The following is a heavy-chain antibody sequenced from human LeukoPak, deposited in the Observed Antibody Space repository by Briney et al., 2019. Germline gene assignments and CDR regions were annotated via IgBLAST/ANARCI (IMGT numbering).Heavy chain of an antibody. J-gene: IGHJ4*02. CDR2: IYYSGST. CDR1: GGSISSSSYY. CDR3: ARGRLAAGN. V-gene: IGHV4-39*07. D-gene: IGHD6-13*01. Sequence: PSETLSLTCTVFGGSISSSSYYWGWIRQPPGKGLEWIGSIYYSGSTYYNPSLKSRVTISVDTSKNQFSLKLSSVTAADTAVYYCARGRLAAGNWGQGTLVTVSS.